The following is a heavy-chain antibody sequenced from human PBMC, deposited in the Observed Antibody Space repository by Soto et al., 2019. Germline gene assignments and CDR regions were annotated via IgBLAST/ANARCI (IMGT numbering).Heavy chain of an antibody. CDR2: IYYRGST. Sequence: QVQLQESGPGLVKPSQTLSLTCTVSGGSISSGDYYWSWIRQPPGKGLEWIGYIYYRGSTYYNPSLKSRVTISVDTSKNQFSLKLSSVTAADTAVYYCARVVVVPMTNYYYYGMDVWGQGTTVTVSS. CDR1: GGSISSGDYY. CDR3: ARVVVVPMTNYYYYGMDV. V-gene: IGHV4-30-4*01. D-gene: IGHD2-15*01. J-gene: IGHJ6*02.